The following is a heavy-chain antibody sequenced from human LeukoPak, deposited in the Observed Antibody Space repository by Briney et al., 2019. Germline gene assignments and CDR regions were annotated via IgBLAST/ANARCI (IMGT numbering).Heavy chain of an antibody. D-gene: IGHD4-17*01. CDR2: IYHSGST. Sequence: SETLSLTCAVSGGSISSGGYSWSWIRQPPGKGLEWIGYIYHSGSTYYNPSLKSRVTISVDRSKNQFSLKLSSVTAADTAVYYCARPAYGDKGGWYFDLWGRGTLITVSS. CDR1: GGSISSGGYS. J-gene: IGHJ2*01. CDR3: ARPAYGDKGGWYFDL. V-gene: IGHV4-30-2*01.